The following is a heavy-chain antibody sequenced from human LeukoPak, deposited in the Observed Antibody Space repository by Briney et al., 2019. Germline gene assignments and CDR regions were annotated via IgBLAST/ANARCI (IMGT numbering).Heavy chain of an antibody. J-gene: IGHJ5*02. CDR2: INHSGRT. V-gene: IGHV4-34*01. CDR3: ARGWRFGELSVNWFDP. D-gene: IGHD3-10*01. CDR1: GGSFSGYY. Sequence: PSETLSLTCAVYGGSFSGYYWSWIRQPPGKGLEWVGEINHSGRTNYNPSLKSRVTISVDTSKNQFSLKLSSVTAADTAVYYCARGWRFGELSVNWFDPWGQGTLVTVSS.